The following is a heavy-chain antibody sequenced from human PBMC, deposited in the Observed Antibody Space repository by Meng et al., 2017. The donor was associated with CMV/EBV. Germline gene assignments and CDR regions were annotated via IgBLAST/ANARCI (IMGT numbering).Heavy chain of an antibody. J-gene: IGHJ6*02. D-gene: IGHD3-3*01. CDR2: IIPIFGTA. CDR1: GYTFSSYA. V-gene: IGHV1-69*05. CDR3: ARGRITIFGVVIKSGYYGMDD. Sequence: SVKVSCKASGYTFSSYAISWVRQAPGQGLEWMGGIIPIFGTANYAQKFQGRVTITTDESTSTAYMELSSLRSEDTAVYYCARGRITIFGVVIKSGYYGMDDWGQGTTVTVSS.